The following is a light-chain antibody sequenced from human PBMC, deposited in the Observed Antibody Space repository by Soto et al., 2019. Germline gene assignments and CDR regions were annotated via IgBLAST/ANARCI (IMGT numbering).Light chain of an antibody. V-gene: IGKV3-20*01. CDR3: QQYDNSPYT. Sequence: EIVLTQSPGTLSLSPGERATLSCRASQSISSSYLAWYQQKPGQAPRLLIYVASSMATGIPDRLSGSGSGTDFTLTISRLEPEDLAVYYCQQYDNSPYTFGQGTKLAIK. CDR1: QSISSSY. J-gene: IGKJ2*01. CDR2: VAS.